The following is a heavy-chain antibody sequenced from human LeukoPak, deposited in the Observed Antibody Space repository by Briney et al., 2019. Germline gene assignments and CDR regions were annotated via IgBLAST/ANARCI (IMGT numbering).Heavy chain of an antibody. Sequence: GRSLRLSCAASGFTFSSYSMNWVRQAPGKGLEWVSSISSSSSYICYADSVKGRFTISRDNAKNSLYLQMNSLRAEDTAVYYCAREEDYYDSSGYYPYWGQGTLVTVSS. CDR1: GFTFSSYS. J-gene: IGHJ4*02. CDR2: ISSSSSYI. CDR3: AREEDYYDSSGYYPY. V-gene: IGHV3-21*01. D-gene: IGHD3-22*01.